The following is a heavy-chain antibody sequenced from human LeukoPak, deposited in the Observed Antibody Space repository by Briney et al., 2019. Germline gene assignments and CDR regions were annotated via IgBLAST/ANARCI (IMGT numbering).Heavy chain of an antibody. CDR2: IYYSGST. CDR3: ARLEIEQLVPGAIDY. CDR1: GGSISSSSYY. Sequence: SETLSLTCTVSGGSISSSSYYWGWIRQPPGKGLEWIGSIYYSGSTYYNPSLKSRVTISVDTSKNQFSLKLSSVTAADTAVYYCARLEIEQLVPGAIDYWGQGTLVTVSS. D-gene: IGHD6-13*01. V-gene: IGHV4-39*01. J-gene: IGHJ4*02.